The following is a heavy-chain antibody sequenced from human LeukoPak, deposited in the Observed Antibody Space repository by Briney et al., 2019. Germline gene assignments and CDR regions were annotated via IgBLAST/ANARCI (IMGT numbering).Heavy chain of an antibody. CDR3: ARDLSYDSSGYYYEDAFDI. V-gene: IGHV1-18*01. Sequence: ASVKVSCKASGYPFYTYGISWVRQAPGQGLEWMGWISVYNGNTNYAQKLQGRVTMTTDTSTSTAYMELRSLRSDDTAVYYCARDLSYDSSGYYYEDAFDIWGQGTMVTVSS. D-gene: IGHD3-22*01. CDR2: ISVYNGNT. J-gene: IGHJ3*02. CDR1: GYPFYTYG.